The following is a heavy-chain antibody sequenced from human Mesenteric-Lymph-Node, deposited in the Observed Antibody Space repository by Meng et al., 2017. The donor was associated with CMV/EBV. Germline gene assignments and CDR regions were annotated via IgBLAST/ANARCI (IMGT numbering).Heavy chain of an antibody. Sequence: GESLKISCAASGFTFSDYYMNWFRQAPGKGLEWVSYISGSGTAIFYADSVKGRFTISRDNSKNTLYLQMNSLRAEDTAIYYCAKLSPWRGASLEVDYWGQGTLVTVSS. CDR1: GFTFSDYY. V-gene: IGHV3-11*01. D-gene: IGHD5-18*01. CDR2: ISGSGTAI. J-gene: IGHJ4*02. CDR3: AKLSPWRGASLEVDY.